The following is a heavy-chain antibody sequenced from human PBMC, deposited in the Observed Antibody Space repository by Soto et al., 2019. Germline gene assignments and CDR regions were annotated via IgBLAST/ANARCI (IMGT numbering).Heavy chain of an antibody. CDR2: TSAYNGNT. J-gene: IGHJ6*02. Sequence: ASVKVSCKASGYTFTSYGISWVRQAPGQGLEWMGWTSAYNGNTNYAQKLQGRVTMTTDTSTSTAYMELRSLRSDDTAVYYCARRIFRGVMPYYYYYYGMDVWGQGTTVTVSS. CDR1: GYTFTSYG. CDR3: ARRIFRGVMPYYYYYYGMDV. D-gene: IGHD3-16*01. V-gene: IGHV1-18*01.